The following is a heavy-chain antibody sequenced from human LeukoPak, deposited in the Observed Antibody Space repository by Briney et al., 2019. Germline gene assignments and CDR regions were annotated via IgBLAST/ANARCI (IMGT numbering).Heavy chain of an antibody. J-gene: IGHJ4*02. V-gene: IGHV4-59*01. D-gene: IGHD3-22*01. CDR1: GGSISSYY. CDR2: IYYSGST. Sequence: SETLSLTCTVSGGSISSYYWSWIRQPPGKGLEWIGYIYYSGSTNYNPSLKSRVTISVDTSKNQFSLKLSSVTAADTAVYYCARGYYYYDSSGQPMGYYFDYWGQGTLVTVSS. CDR3: ARGYYYYDSSGQPMGYYFDY.